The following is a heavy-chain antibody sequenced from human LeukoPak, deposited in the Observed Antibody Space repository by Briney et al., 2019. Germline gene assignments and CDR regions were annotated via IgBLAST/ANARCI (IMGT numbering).Heavy chain of an antibody. CDR1: GYTFTSYG. J-gene: IGHJ6*02. V-gene: IGHV1-18*01. D-gene: IGHD1-26*01. CDR2: ISAYNGNT. CDR3: ARDSARSYSSFDYYYGMDV. Sequence: WASVKVSCKASGYTFTSYGISWVRQAPGQGLEWMGWISAYNGNTNYAQKLQGRVTMTTDTSTSTAYMELRSLRSDDTAVYYCARDSARSYSSFDYYYGMDVWGQGTTVTVSS.